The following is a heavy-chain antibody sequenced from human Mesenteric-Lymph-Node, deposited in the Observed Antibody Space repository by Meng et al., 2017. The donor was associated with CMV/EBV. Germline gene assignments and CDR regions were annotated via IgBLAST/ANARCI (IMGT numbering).Heavy chain of an antibody. V-gene: IGHV3-23*01. D-gene: IGHD3-3*01. CDR1: GFTFRSYA. CDR2: ISGSGDNT. CDR3: AKEVTIFGVVRYGLDV. J-gene: IGHJ6*02. Sequence: GESLKISCAASGFTFRSYAMSWVRQAPGKGLEWVSGISGSGDNTYYADSVKGRFTISRDNSKNTLYLQMNSLRAEDTAVYYCAKEVTIFGVVRYGLDVWGQGTTVTVSS.